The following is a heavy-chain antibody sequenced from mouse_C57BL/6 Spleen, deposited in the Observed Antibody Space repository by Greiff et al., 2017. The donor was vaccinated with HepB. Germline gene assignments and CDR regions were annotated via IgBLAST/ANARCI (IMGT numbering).Heavy chain of an antibody. V-gene: IGHV5-9-1*02. CDR2: ISSGGDYI. CDR3: TRVGNWYFDV. Sequence: EVKVVESGEGLVKPGGSLKLSCAASGFTFSSYAMSWVRQTPEKRLEWVAYISSGGDYIYYADTVKGRFTISRDNARNTLYLQMSSLKSEDTAMYYCTRVGNWYFDVWGTGTTVTVSS. J-gene: IGHJ1*03. CDR1: GFTFSSYA.